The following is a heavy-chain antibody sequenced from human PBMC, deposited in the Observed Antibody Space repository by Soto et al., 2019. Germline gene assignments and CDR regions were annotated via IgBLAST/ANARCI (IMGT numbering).Heavy chain of an antibody. V-gene: IGHV3-21*01. Sequence: PVGSLRLSCAASGFTFSSYSMNWVRQAPGKGLEWVSSISSSSSYIYYADSVKGRFTISRDNAKNSLYLQMNSLRAEDTAVYYCASVGHTVTREYYFDYWGQGTLVTVSS. CDR2: ISSSSSYI. J-gene: IGHJ4*02. CDR3: ASVGHTVTREYYFDY. CDR1: GFTFSSYS. D-gene: IGHD4-17*01.